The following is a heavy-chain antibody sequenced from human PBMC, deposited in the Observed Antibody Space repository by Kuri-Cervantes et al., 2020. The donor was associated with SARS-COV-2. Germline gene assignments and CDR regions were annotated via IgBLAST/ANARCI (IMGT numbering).Heavy chain of an antibody. V-gene: IGHV3-30*01. CDR1: GFTFSSYA. Sequence: GGSLRLSCAASGFTFSSYAMHWVRQAPGKGLEWVAVISYDGSNKYYADSVKGRFTISRDNSKNTLYLQMNSLRAEDTAVYYCASAIAVAGQGAFDIWGQGTMVTVSS. D-gene: IGHD6-19*01. CDR2: ISYDGSNK. CDR3: ASAIAVAGQGAFDI. J-gene: IGHJ3*02.